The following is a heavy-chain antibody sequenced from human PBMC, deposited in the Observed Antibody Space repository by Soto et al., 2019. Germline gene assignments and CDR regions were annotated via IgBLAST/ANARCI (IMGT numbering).Heavy chain of an antibody. Sequence: QVQLQESGPGLVKPWETLSLTCTVSGGSISSYYWSWMRQPPGKGLEWIGYIYYSGSTNYNPSLKSRVTISVDTSKIQFSLKLSSVTAADTAVYYCARGRGSSPPGNWGQGTLVTVSS. D-gene: IGHD3-10*01. J-gene: IGHJ4*02. CDR1: GGSISSYY. CDR2: IYYSGST. V-gene: IGHV4-59*01. CDR3: ARGRGSSPPGN.